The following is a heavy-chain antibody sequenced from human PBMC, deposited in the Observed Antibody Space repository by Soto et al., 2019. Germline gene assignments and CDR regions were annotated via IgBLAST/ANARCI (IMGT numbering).Heavy chain of an antibody. CDR1: GYTFTSYG. D-gene: IGHD2-2*03. V-gene: IGHV1-18*01. CDR2: ISAYNGNT. CDR3: ARGLDIVVVPANYYYYMDV. Sequence: QVQLVQSGAEVKKPGASVKVSCKASGYTFTSYGISWVRQAPGQGLEWMGWISAYNGNTNYAQKLQGRVTMTTDTSTSTGYMELRSLRSDDTAVYYCARGLDIVVVPANYYYYMDVWGKGTTVTVSS. J-gene: IGHJ6*03.